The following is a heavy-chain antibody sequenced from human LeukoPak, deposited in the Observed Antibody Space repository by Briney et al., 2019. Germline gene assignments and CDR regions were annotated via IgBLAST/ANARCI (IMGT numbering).Heavy chain of an antibody. CDR1: GFTFSSYA. D-gene: IGHD2-2*01. CDR3: AKGYYCSSTSCYVDYFDY. V-gene: IGHV3-23*01. J-gene: IGHJ4*02. Sequence: GGSLRLSCAASGFTFSSYAMSWVRQAPGKGLEWVSAISGSGGSTYYADPVKGRFTISRDNSKNTLYLQMNSLRAEDTAVYYCAKGYYCSSTSCYVDYFDYWGQGTLVTVSS. CDR2: ISGSGGST.